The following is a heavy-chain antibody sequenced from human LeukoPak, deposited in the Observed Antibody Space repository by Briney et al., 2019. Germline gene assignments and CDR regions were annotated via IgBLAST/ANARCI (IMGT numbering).Heavy chain of an antibody. D-gene: IGHD5/OR15-5a*01. V-gene: IGHV1-3*01. Sequence: ASVKVSCKASGYTFTSYAMHWVRQAPGQRLEWMGWINAGNGNTKYSQKFQGRVTITRDTSASTAYMELSSLRSEDTAVYYCARARALRQSNSWFDPWGQGTLVTVPS. J-gene: IGHJ5*02. CDR1: GYTFTSYA. CDR2: INAGNGNT. CDR3: ARARALRQSNSWFDP.